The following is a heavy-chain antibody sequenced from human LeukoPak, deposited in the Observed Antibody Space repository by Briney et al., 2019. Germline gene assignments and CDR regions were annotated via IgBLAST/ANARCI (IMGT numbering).Heavy chain of an antibody. V-gene: IGHV3-30*18. J-gene: IGHJ4*02. CDR1: GFTFSSYG. D-gene: IGHD6-13*01. CDR2: ISYDGSNK. Sequence: PTGRSLRLSCAASGFTFSSYGMHWVRQAPGKGLEWVAVISYDGSNKYCADSVKGRFTISRDNSKNTLYLQMNSLRAEDTAVYYCAKDLLSSSLDYWGQGTLVTVSS. CDR3: AKDLLSSSLDY.